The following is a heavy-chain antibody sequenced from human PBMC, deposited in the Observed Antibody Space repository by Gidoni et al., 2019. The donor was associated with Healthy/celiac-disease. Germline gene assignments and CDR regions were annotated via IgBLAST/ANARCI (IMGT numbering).Heavy chain of an antibody. CDR2: IYSGGST. CDR1: GFTVSSNY. J-gene: IGHJ6*02. D-gene: IGHD5-18*01. V-gene: IGHV3-53*01. Sequence: EVQLVESGGGLIQPGGSLSLSCAASGFTVSSNYLSWVRQAPGKGLEWVSVIYSGGSTYYADSVKGRFTISRDNSKNTLYLQMNSLRAEDTAVYYCASTPHEDTAMDPYYYYYGMDVWGQGTTVTVSS. CDR3: ASTPHEDTAMDPYYYYYGMDV.